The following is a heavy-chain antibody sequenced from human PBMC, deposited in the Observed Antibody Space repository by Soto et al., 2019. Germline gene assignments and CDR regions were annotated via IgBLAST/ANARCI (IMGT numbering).Heavy chain of an antibody. V-gene: IGHV3-48*02. CDR1: GFTFSSYS. D-gene: IGHD3-22*01. J-gene: IGHJ5*02. CDR2: ISSSSSTI. CDR3: AREPINMIGLNWFDP. Sequence: GGSLRLSCAASGFTFSSYSMNWVRQAPGKGLEWVSYISSSSSTIYYADSVKGRFTISRDNAKNSLYLQMNSLRDEDTAVYYCAREPINMIGLNWFDPWGQGTLVTVSS.